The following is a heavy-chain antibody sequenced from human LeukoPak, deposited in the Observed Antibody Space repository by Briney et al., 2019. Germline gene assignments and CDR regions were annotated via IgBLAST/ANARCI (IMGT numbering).Heavy chain of an antibody. D-gene: IGHD6-13*01. J-gene: IGHJ4*02. CDR2: INPNSGGT. CDR3: AREIAVSSSWYDY. CDR1: GYTFTGYY. Sequence: ASVKVSCKASGYTFTGYYMHWVRQAPGQGLEWMGWINPNSGGTNYAQKFQGWVTMTRDTSISTAYMELSRPRSDDTAVYYCAREIAVSSSWYDYWGQGTLVTVSS. V-gene: IGHV1-2*04.